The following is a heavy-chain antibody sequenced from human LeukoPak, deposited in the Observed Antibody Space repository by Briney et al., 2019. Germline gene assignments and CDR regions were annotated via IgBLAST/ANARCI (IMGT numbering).Heavy chain of an antibody. V-gene: IGHV4-61*02. Sequence: SETLSLTCTVSGGSISSGSYYWSWIRQPAGKGLEWIGRIYTSGSTNYNPSLKSRVTISVDTSKNQPSLKLSSVTAADTAEYYCAREERNVYYSYMDVWGKGTTVTVSS. CDR3: AREERNVYYSYMDV. CDR1: GGSISSGSYY. CDR2: IYTSGST. D-gene: IGHD1-1*01. J-gene: IGHJ6*03.